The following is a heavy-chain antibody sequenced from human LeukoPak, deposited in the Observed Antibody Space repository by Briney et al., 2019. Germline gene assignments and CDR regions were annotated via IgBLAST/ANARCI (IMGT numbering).Heavy chain of an antibody. V-gene: IGHV1-69*05. CDR3: VRNPRYYSDTSGYYPFDY. D-gene: IGHD3-22*01. CDR1: GGTLSTSA. Sequence: GASVKVSCKTSGGTLSTSAINWVRQAPGQGLEWMGGIIPIFGRTNYAQKFQGRVTITTDESTTTAYMELRSLRSEDTAVYYCVRNPRYYSDTSGYYPFDYWGQGTLVTVSS. J-gene: IGHJ4*02. CDR2: IIPIFGRT.